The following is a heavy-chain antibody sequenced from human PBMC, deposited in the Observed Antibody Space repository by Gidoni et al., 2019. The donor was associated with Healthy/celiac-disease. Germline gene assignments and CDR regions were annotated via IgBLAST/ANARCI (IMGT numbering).Heavy chain of an antibody. CDR1: GYTLISYD. D-gene: IGHD3-3*01. CDR2: MNPNSGNT. CDR3: ARGPDVSYYDFWSGTYMDV. J-gene: IGHJ6*03. Sequence: QVLLVQSGAEVKNPGASVKVSCKAAGYTLISYDINWVRQATGQGLEWMGWMNPNSGNTGYAQKFQGRVTMTRNTSISTAYMELSSLRSEDTAVYYWARGPDVSYYDFWSGTYMDVWGKGTTVTVSS. V-gene: IGHV1-8*01.